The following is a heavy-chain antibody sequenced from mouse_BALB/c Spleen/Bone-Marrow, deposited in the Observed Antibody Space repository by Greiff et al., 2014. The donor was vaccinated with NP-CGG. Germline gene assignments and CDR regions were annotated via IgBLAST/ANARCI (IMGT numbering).Heavy chain of an antibody. J-gene: IGHJ1*01. CDR1: GYSFTSYY. V-gene: IGHV1S135*01. Sequence: EVQLQQSGPELMKPGASVKISCKASGYSFTSYYMHWVKQSHRKSLEWIGYIDPFNGGTSYNQKFKGKATLTVDKSSSTAYMHLSSLTSEDSAVYYCAPLSRYFDVWGAGTTVTVSS. CDR2: IDPFNGGT. D-gene: IGHD6-2*01. CDR3: APLSRYFDV.